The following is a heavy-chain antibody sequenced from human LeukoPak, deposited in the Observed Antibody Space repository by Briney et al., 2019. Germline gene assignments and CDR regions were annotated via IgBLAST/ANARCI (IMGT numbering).Heavy chain of an antibody. CDR3: ARDVAGTCWTTDCGAFDV. J-gene: IGHJ3*01. D-gene: IGHD2-21*02. V-gene: IGHV4-39*07. Sequence: SETLSLTCTVSGVSISSSSYYWGWIRQPPGKGLEWIGSIYYSGSTYYNPSLKSRVTISADSSKNQFSLNLSSVTTADTAVYYCARDVAGTCWTTDCGAFDVWGQGTLVTVSS. CDR2: IYYSGST. CDR1: GVSISSSSYY.